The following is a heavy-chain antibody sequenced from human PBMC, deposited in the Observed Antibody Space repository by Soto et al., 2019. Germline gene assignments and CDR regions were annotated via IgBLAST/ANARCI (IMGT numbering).Heavy chain of an antibody. V-gene: IGHV4-59*01. CDR1: GGSNSIYY. Sequence: SETLSLTCTVSGGSNSIYYWSWIRQPPGKGLEWIGYIYYSGSTNYNPSLKSRVTISVDTSKNQFSLKLSSVTAADTAVYYCAHTTPMGPFDYWGLGTLVTVSS. CDR2: IYYSGST. CDR3: AHTTPMGPFDY. D-gene: IGHD5-18*01. J-gene: IGHJ4*02.